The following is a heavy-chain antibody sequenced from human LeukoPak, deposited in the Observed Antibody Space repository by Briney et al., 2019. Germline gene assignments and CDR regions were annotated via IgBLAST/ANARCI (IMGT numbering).Heavy chain of an antibody. CDR1: GYTFTSYA. Sequence: GASVKVSCKASGYTFTSYAMHWVRQAPGQRLEWMGWINAGNGNTKYSQKFQGRVTMTTDTSTSTAYMELRSLRSDDTAVYYCARVQLDSSSWYGDPSGNWFDPWGQGTLVTVSS. J-gene: IGHJ5*02. CDR2: INAGNGNT. D-gene: IGHD6-13*01. CDR3: ARVQLDSSSWYGDPSGNWFDP. V-gene: IGHV1-3*01.